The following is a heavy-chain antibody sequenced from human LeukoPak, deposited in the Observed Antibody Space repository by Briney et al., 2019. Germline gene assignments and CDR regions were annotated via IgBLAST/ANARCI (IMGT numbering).Heavy chain of an antibody. V-gene: IGHV1-8*01. CDR1: GYTFTSYD. CDR2: MNPNSGNT. Sequence: ASVKVSCKASGYTFTSYDINWVRQATGQGLEWMGWMNPNSGNTGYAQKFQGRVTMTRNTSISTAYMELSSLRSEDTAVYYCARGNFRAYIVATNDAFDIWGQGTMVTVSS. J-gene: IGHJ3*02. CDR3: ARGNFRAYIVATNDAFDI. D-gene: IGHD5-12*01.